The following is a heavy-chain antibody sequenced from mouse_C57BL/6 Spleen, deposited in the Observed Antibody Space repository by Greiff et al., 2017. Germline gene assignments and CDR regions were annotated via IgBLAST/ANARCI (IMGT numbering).Heavy chain of an antibody. V-gene: IGHV2-5*01. J-gene: IGHJ4*01. CDR2: IWRGGST. CDR3: AKVSNYSYAMDY. Sequence: QVQLQQSGPGLVQPSQSLSITCTVSGFSLTSYGVHWVRQSPGKGLEWLGVIWRGGSTDYNAAFMSRLSITTENSKSQVFFKMNSLQADDTAIYYCAKVSNYSYAMDYWGQGTSVTVSS. D-gene: IGHD2-5*01. CDR1: GFSLTSYG.